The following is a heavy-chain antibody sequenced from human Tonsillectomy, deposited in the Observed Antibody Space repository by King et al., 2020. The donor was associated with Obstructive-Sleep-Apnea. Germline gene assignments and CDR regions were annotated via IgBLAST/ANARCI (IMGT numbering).Heavy chain of an antibody. Sequence: VQLVESGGGLVQPGGSLRLSCAASGFTFSSYDMHWVRQATGKGLEWVSASGTAGDTYYPGSVKGRFTISRENAKTSLYLQMNSLRAGATAVYYCARGSSRYCSSTSCAQNDYWGQGTLVTVSS. CDR3: ARGSSRYCSSTSCAQNDY. CDR1: GFTFSSYD. D-gene: IGHD2-2*01. CDR2: SGTAGDT. J-gene: IGHJ4*02. V-gene: IGHV3-13*04.